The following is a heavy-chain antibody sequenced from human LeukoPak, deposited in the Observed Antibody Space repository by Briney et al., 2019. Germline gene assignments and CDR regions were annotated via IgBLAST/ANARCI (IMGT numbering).Heavy chain of an antibody. CDR3: ARDLYYYDSSGFHDVFDI. CDR1: GYTFTSYG. D-gene: IGHD3-22*01. J-gene: IGHJ3*02. CDR2: ISAYRGNT. V-gene: IGHV1-18*01. Sequence: ASLKVSCKASGYTFTSYGISWVRQAPGQGLEWMGWISAYRGNTYYAQKLQGRVTLTTDTSTSTAYMELRSLRSDDTAVYYCARDLYYYDSSGFHDVFDIWGQGTMVTVSA.